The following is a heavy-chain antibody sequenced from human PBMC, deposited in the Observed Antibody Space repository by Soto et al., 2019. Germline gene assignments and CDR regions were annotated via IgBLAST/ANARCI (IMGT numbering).Heavy chain of an antibody. Sequence: LQESGPRLVKPSETLSLNCTVSGDAISNYYWSWIRQTPGRGLEWIGCVHESGITDYNPSLKGRVTISLHTSKSQFSLSLRSATAADTATYYCARGTRALITSFFAYWGQGIPVTVSS. D-gene: IGHD1-20*01. V-gene: IGHV4-59*01. J-gene: IGHJ4*02. CDR3: ARGTRALITSFFAY. CDR2: VHESGIT. CDR1: GDAISNYY.